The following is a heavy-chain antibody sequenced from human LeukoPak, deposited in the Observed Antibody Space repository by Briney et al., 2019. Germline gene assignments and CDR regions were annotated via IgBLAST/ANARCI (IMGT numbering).Heavy chain of an antibody. Sequence: SETLSLTCAVSGGSISSGGYSWSWIRQPPGKGLEWIGYIYHSGSTYYNPSLKGRVTISVDRSKNQFSLKLSSVTAADTAVYYCARVYGSGRRSGGNWFDPWGQGTLVTVSS. CDR2: IYHSGST. V-gene: IGHV4-30-2*01. J-gene: IGHJ5*02. CDR3: ARVYGSGRRSGGNWFDP. CDR1: GGSISSGGYS. D-gene: IGHD3-10*01.